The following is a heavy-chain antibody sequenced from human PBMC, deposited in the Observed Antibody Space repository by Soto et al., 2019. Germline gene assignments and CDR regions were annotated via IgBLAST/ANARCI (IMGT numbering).Heavy chain of an antibody. Sequence: SVKVSCKASGYTFTSYYMHWVRQAPGQGLEWMGIINPSGGSTSYAQKFQGRVTMTRDTSTSTVYMELSSLRSEDTAVYYCARDYLGGHYYYGMDVWGQGTTVTVSS. CDR1: GYTFTSYY. V-gene: IGHV1-46*01. CDR3: ARDYLGGHYYYGMDV. J-gene: IGHJ6*02. CDR2: INPSGGST.